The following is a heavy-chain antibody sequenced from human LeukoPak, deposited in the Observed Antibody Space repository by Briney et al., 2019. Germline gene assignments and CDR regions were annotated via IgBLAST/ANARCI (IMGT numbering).Heavy chain of an antibody. CDR3: ARDLGYCSSTSCYGIDY. CDR2: IWYDGSNK. D-gene: IGHD2-2*01. Sequence: GRYLRLSCAASGFTFSSYGMHWVRQAPGKGLEWVAVIWYDGSNKYYADSVKGRFTISRDNSKNTLYLQMNSLRAEDTAVYYCARDLGYCSSTSCYGIDYWGQGTLVTVSS. CDR1: GFTFSSYG. J-gene: IGHJ4*02. V-gene: IGHV3-33*01.